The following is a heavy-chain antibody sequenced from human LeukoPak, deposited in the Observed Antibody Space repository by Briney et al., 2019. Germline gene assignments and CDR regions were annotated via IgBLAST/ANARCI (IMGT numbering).Heavy chain of an antibody. CDR2: IYYSGST. Sequence: SETLSLTCTVSGGSISSSSYYWGWIRQPPGKGLEWIGTIYYSGSTYYNPSLKSRVTISVDTSKNQFSLKLSSVTAADTAVYYCARHEGCSTTTCFYGMDVWGQGTTVTVSS. J-gene: IGHJ6*02. CDR1: GGSISSSSYY. V-gene: IGHV4-39*01. CDR3: ARHEGCSTTTCFYGMDV. D-gene: IGHD2-2*01.